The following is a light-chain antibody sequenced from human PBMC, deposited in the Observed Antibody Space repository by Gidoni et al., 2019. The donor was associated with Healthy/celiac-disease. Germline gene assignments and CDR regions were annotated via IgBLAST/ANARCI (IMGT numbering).Light chain of an antibody. CDR1: QSVSSSY. CDR2: GAS. CDR3: QQYGSSPPYT. V-gene: IGKV3-20*01. J-gene: IGKJ2*01. Sequence: EIVLTQSPGTLSLSPGERATLSCRASQSVSSSYLAWYQQKPGQAPRLLIYGASSRATGIPDRFSGSGSGTDFTLTISRLGPEDFAVYYCQQYGSSPPYTFXQXTKLEIQ.